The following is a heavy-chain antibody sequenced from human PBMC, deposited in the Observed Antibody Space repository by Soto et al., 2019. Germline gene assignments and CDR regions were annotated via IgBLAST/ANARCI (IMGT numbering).Heavy chain of an antibody. CDR3: AREPNWNEAALPIDY. Sequence: EVQLVESGGGLVKPGGSLRLSCAASGFTFSTYTMTWVRQAPGKGLEWVSSISSSSNYIYYADSVKGRFTISRDNAKNSLYLQMNSLRAEDTAVYYCAREPNWNEAALPIDYWGQGTLLTVSS. CDR1: GFTFSTYT. V-gene: IGHV3-21*01. CDR2: ISSSSNYI. J-gene: IGHJ4*02. D-gene: IGHD1-1*01.